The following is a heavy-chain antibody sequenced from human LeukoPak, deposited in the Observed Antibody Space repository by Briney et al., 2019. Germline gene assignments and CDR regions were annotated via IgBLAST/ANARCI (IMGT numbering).Heavy chain of an antibody. Sequence: GGSLRLSCAASGFTFSSYAMSWVRQAPGKGLEWVSAISGSGGSTYYADSVKGRFAISRDNSKNTLYLQMNSLRAEDTAVYYCAKIPLGVVVVTEVDYWGQGTLVTVSS. CDR3: AKIPLGVVVVTEVDY. J-gene: IGHJ4*02. CDR1: GFTFSSYA. V-gene: IGHV3-23*01. D-gene: IGHD3-22*01. CDR2: ISGSGGST.